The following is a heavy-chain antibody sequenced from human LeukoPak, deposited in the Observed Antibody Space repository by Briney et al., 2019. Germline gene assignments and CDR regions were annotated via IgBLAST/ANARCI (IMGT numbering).Heavy chain of an antibody. CDR2: IYTSGST. V-gene: IGHV4-4*07. D-gene: IGHD5-24*01. CDR3: ARWLQMLDAFDI. CDR1: GGSISSYY. Sequence: SETLSLTCTVSGGSISSYYWSWVRQPAGKGLEWIGRIYTSGSTNYNPSLKSRVTISVDTSKNQFSLKLSSVTAADTAVYYCARWLQMLDAFDIWGQGTMVTVSS. J-gene: IGHJ3*02.